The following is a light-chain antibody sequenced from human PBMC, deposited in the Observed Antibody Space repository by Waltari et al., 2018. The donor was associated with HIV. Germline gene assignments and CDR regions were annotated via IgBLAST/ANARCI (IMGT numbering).Light chain of an antibody. CDR1: SSNIGSKY. CDR2: RNN. V-gene: IGLV1-47*01. Sequence: QSVLTQPPSASGTPGQRVTISCSGSSSNIGSKYVYWYQQLPGTAPKLLIYRNNPRPSGVPYRFSGSKSCTSASLAISGLRSEADADYYCSAWDGSHVVFGGGTKLTVL. CDR3: SAWDGSHVV. J-gene: IGLJ2*01.